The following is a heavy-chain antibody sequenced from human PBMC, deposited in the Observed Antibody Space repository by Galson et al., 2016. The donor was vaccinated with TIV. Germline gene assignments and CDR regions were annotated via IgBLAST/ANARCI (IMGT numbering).Heavy chain of an antibody. CDR1: GVIFNSYT. Sequence: SVKVSCKASGVIFNSYTFNWVRQAPGQGLEWMGGIIPIFGTTNYAQKFQGRVTITTDKSTTTAYMELSSLRPEDTAVYYCARDASGSYKDYYYMDVWGKGTTVTVSS. J-gene: IGHJ6*03. CDR2: IIPIFGTT. V-gene: IGHV1-69*05. CDR3: ARDASGSYKDYYYMDV. D-gene: IGHD1-26*01.